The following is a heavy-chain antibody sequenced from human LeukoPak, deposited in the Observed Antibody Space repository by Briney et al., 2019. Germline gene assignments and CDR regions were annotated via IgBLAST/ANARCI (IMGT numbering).Heavy chain of an antibody. V-gene: IGHV3-30*04. CDR1: GFTFSSYA. CDR3: ARSYYYGSGSYYNNWFDP. J-gene: IGHJ5*02. CDR2: ISYDGCNK. Sequence: GGSLRLSCVASGFTFSSYAMHWVRQAPGKGLEWVAVISYDGCNKYYADSVKGRFTISRDNSKNTLSLQMNSLRAEDTAVYYCARSYYYGSGSYYNNWFDPWGQETLVTVSS. D-gene: IGHD3-10*01.